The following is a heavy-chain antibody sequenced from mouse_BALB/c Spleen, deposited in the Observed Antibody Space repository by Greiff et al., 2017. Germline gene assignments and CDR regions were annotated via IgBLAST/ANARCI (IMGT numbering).Heavy chain of an antibody. Sequence: EVMLVESGGDLVKPGGSLKLSCAASGFTFSSYGMSWVRQTPDKRLEWVATISSGGSYTYYPDSVKGRFTISRDNAKNTLYLQMSSLKSEDTAMYYCARRWSYYFDYWGQGTTLTVSS. CDR2: ISSGGSYT. CDR3: ARRWSYYFDY. V-gene: IGHV5-6*02. CDR1: GFTFSSYG. J-gene: IGHJ2*01.